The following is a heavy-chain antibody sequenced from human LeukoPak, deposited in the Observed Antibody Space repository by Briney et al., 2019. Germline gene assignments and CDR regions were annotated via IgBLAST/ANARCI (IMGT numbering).Heavy chain of an antibody. CDR3: ASSSNSGSYSYFDY. CDR1: GYTFTGYY. CDR2: INPNSGGT. J-gene: IGHJ4*02. V-gene: IGHV1-2*02. Sequence: ASVKVSCKASGYTFTGYYMHWVRRAPGQGLEWMGWINPNSGGTNYAQKFQGRVTMTRDTSISTAYMELSRLRSDDTAVYYCASSSNSGSYSYFDYWGQGTLVTVSS. D-gene: IGHD1-26*01.